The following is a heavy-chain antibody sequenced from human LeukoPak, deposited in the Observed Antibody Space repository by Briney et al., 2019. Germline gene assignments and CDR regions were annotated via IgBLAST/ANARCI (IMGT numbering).Heavy chain of an antibody. V-gene: IGHV3-30-3*01. CDR2: ISYDGSNK. D-gene: IGHD2-15*01. CDR1: GFAFSSYA. J-gene: IGHJ4*02. Sequence: GRSLRLSCAASGFAFSSYAMYWVRQAPGKGLEWVAAISYDGSNKYYADSVKGRFTISRDNAKNSLYLQMNSLRAEDTAVYYCARSVEEVVDYWGQGTLVTVSS. CDR3: ARSVEEVVDY.